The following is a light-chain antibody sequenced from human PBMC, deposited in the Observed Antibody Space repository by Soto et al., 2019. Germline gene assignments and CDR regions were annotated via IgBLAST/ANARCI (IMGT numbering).Light chain of an antibody. V-gene: IGLV2-14*01. CDR1: SSDVGGYNY. J-gene: IGLJ3*02. CDR3: TSYKSSSPGV. CDR2: DVS. Sequence: QSVLTQPASVSGSPGQSITISCTGTSSDVGGYNYVSWYQQHPGKAPKLMIYDVSNRPSGVSNRFSGSKSGNTASLTISGPQAEDGADYNCTSYKSSSPGVFGGG.